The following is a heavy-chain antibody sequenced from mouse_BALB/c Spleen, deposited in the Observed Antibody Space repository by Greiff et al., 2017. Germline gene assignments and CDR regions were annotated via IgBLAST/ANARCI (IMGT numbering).Heavy chain of an antibody. CDR1: GYSITSGYY. CDR3: AKRGYGNYFDY. D-gene: IGHD2-1*01. J-gene: IGHJ2*01. Sequence: DVKLVESGPGLVKPSQSLSLTCSVTGYSITSGYYWNWIRQFPGNKLEWMGYISYDGSNNYNPSLKNRISITRDTSKNQFFLKLNSVTTEDTATYYCAKRGYGNYFDYWGQGTTLTVSS. V-gene: IGHV3-6*02. CDR2: ISYDGSN.